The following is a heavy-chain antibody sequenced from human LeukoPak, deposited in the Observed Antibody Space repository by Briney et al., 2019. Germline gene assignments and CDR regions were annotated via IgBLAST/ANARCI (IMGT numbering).Heavy chain of an antibody. V-gene: IGHV1-18*01. CDR1: GYTFTSYG. CDR2: ISAYNGDT. CDR3: ARVKMVRGVLITEYFQH. Sequence: ASVKVSCKASGYTFTSYGISGVRQAPGQGREWMGGISAYNGDTNDAQKFQGRVTMTTETSTSTAYMELRSLRSDDTAVYYCARVKMVRGVLITEYFQHWGQGTLVTVSS. D-gene: IGHD3-10*01. J-gene: IGHJ1*01.